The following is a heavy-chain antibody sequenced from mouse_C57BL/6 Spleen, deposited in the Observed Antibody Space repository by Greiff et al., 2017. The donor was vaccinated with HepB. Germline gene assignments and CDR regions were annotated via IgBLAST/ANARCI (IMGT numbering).Heavy chain of an antibody. D-gene: IGHD3-2*02. V-gene: IGHV1-18*01. CDR1: GYTFTDYN. Sequence: EVKLQQSGPELVKPGASVKIPCKASGYTFTDYNMDWVKQSHGKSLEWIGDINPNNGGTIYNQKFKGKATLTVDKSSSTAYMELRSLTSEDTAVYYCARPAQATDAMDYWGQGTSVTVSS. CDR3: ARPAQATDAMDY. CDR2: INPNNGGT. J-gene: IGHJ4*01.